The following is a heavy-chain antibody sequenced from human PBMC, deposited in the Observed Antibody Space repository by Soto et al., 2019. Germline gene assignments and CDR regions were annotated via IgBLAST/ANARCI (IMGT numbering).Heavy chain of an antibody. CDR1: GFTFSSYG. V-gene: IGHV3-30*18. J-gene: IGHJ4*02. D-gene: IGHD1-26*01. CDR3: AKDRGGDGSYYPFDY. Sequence: QVQLVESGGGVVQPGRSLRLSCAASGFTFSSYGMHWVRQAPGKGLEWVAVISYDGSNKYYADSVKGRFTISRDNSKNTLDLQMNSLRAEDTAVYYCAKDRGGDGSYYPFDYWGQGTLVTVSS. CDR2: ISYDGSNK.